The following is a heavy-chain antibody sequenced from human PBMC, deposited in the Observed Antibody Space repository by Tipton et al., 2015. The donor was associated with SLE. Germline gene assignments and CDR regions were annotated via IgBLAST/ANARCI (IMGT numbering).Heavy chain of an antibody. CDR1: GGSISGHY. CDR3: ARLSTDYADRSGYGYFDH. D-gene: IGHD3-22*01. Sequence: TLSLTCTVSGGSISGHYWSWIRQPPGKGLEWIGNIYHTGTTYYIPSLKSRVTISIDTSKNNFSLKMTAVTAADTAVYYCARLSTDYADRSGYGYFDHWGQGTLVTVSS. V-gene: IGHV4-59*08. CDR2: IYHTGTT. J-gene: IGHJ4*02.